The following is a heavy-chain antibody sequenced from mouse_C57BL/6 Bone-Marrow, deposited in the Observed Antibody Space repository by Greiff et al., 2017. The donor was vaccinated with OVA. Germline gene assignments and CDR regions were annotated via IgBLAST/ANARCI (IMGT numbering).Heavy chain of an antibody. V-gene: IGHV1-81*01. D-gene: IGHD2-4*01. CDR1: GYTFTSYG. J-gene: IGHJ3*01. Sequence: QVQLQQSGAELARPGASVKLSCKASGYTFTSYGISWVKQRTGQGLEWIGEIYPRSGNTYYNEKFKGKATLTADKSSSTAYMELRSLTSEDSAVYFCARRGYYDYDVEAYWGQGTVVTVSA. CDR2: IYPRSGNT. CDR3: ARRGYYDYDVEAY.